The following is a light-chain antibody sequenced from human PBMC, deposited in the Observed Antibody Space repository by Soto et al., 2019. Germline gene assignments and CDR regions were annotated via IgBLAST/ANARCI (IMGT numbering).Light chain of an antibody. V-gene: IGKV3-20*01. J-gene: IGKJ1*01. CDR2: GAS. Sequence: ETVLTQSPGTLSLSPGERATLSCRASQTIRSNYLAWYRQTPGQAPRLRIYGASNRATGIADRFSGSGSGTDFTLLISRLEPQDFALYYCQQYGSSPWTFGQGTKVEIK. CDR3: QQYGSSPWT. CDR1: QTIRSNY.